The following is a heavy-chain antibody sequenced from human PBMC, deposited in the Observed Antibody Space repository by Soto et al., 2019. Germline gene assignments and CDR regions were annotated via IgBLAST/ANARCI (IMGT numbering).Heavy chain of an antibody. CDR2: SLYTGNT. CDR1: GGSITSSNYY. J-gene: IGHJ4*02. CDR3: AKHRPYIAPDY. D-gene: IGHD5-12*01. V-gene: IGHV4-39*01. Sequence: QVQLQQSGPGLVMPSETLSLTCIVSGGSITSSNYYWVWIRQPPGKGLEWIGSSLYTGNTYYNPSLRSRVTISLDTSKNQFSLQLRSVTAADADIYSCAKHRPYIAPDYWGQGTMVTVSS.